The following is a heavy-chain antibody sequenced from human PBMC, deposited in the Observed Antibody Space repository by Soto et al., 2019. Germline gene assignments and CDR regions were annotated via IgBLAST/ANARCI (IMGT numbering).Heavy chain of an antibody. CDR3: ARGREKARHYFDY. V-gene: IGHV1-69*01. D-gene: IGHD1-26*01. CDR1: GGIFSNYA. J-gene: IGHJ4*02. CDR2: IIPVFGTA. Sequence: QVQLVQSGAEVKKPGSSVKVSCKASGGIFSNYAISWVRQAPGQGLGWMGGIIPVFGTANYAQKFQGRVTITADESTTTAYMEVSSLRSEDTAVYYCARGREKARHYFDYWGQGTLVTVSS.